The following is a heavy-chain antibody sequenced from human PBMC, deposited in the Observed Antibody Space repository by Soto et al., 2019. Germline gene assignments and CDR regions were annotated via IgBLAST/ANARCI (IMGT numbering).Heavy chain of an antibody. CDR2: IYNSGST. CDR1: GGSISSGEYY. CDR3: ARSWGGYHHDS. V-gene: IGHV4-30-4*01. J-gene: IGHJ5*01. Sequence: QVQLQESGPGLVKPSQTLSLTCTVSGGSISSGEYYWSWIRQPPGKGLEWIGYIYNSGSTYYNPSLKSRVSISVDTSKNQFSLKLSSVTAADTAVYYCARSWGGYHHDSWGRGTLVTVSS. D-gene: IGHD3-3*01.